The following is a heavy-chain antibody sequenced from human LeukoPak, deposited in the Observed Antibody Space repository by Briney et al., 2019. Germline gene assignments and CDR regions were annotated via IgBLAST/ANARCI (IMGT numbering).Heavy chain of an antibody. CDR3: AADPTYCTNGVCSFLDAFDI. Sequence: GTSVKVSCKASGFTFSSSAMQWVRQARGQRLEWIGWIVVGSGNTNYARKFQERVTITRDMSTSSAYMELSSLRSEDTAVYFCAADPTYCTNGVCSFLDAFDIWGQGTMVTVSS. CDR2: IVVGSGNT. CDR1: GFTFSSSA. J-gene: IGHJ3*02. V-gene: IGHV1-58*02. D-gene: IGHD2-8*01.